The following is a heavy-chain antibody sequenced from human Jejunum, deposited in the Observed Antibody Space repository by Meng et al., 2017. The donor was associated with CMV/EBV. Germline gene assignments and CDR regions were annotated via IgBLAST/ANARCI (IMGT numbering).Heavy chain of an antibody. D-gene: IGHD4-23*01. CDR3: ATDDYGGNPAY. J-gene: IGHJ4*02. CDR1: GFTFSSYW. V-gene: IGHV3-7*01. CDR2: IKQDGSEK. Sequence: CAASGFTFSSYWMSWVRQAPGKGLEWVANIKQDGSEKYYVDSVKGRFTISRDNAKNSLYLQMNSLRAEDTALYYCATDDYGGNPAYWGQGTLVTVSS.